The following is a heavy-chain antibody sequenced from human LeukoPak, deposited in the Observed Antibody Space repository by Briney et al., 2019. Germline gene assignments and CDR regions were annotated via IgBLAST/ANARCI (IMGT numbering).Heavy chain of an antibody. J-gene: IGHJ4*02. CDR3: GRDSVVGVAATCPLD. CDR1: RYTFTRYF. V-gene: IGHV1-46*01. CDR2: INLSGGST. Sequence: GSVTVSCKASRYTFTRYFIHRVRQAPGQGLEWMGLINLSGGSTNYVQTFQGRVTITRETSPSTVYMEQRTPREADTPGYYAGRDSVVGVAATCPLDWGQGTLVTVSS. D-gene: IGHD6-19*01.